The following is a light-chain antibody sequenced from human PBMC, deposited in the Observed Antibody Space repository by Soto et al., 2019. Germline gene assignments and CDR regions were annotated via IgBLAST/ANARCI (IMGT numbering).Light chain of an antibody. CDR1: QSIGYW. Sequence: DIQMTQSPSTLSGSVGDRFTITFLASQSIGYWLAWYQQKPGKAPNLLIYAASSLETGVPSRFSGSGSGTDFTLTISNLQPEDFATYYCQQLNAYPLTFGQGTKVDIK. J-gene: IGKJ1*01. V-gene: IGKV1-5*01. CDR2: AAS. CDR3: QQLNAYPLT.